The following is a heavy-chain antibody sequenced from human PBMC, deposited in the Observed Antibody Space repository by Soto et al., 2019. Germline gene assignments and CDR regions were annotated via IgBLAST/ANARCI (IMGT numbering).Heavy chain of an antibody. CDR2: ISYDGSNE. CDR3: ARALDRLVTTGLDY. Sequence: PVGPHRLSCAASEFTFDGYGMHWVRQAPGKGLEWVTVISYDGSNEYYADSVKGRVTISRDNSKNTLYLQMNSLRTEDTAVYYCARALDRLVTTGLDYWGQGTLVTVSS. V-gene: IGHV3-30*03. D-gene: IGHD4-17*01. J-gene: IGHJ4*02. CDR1: EFTFDGYG.